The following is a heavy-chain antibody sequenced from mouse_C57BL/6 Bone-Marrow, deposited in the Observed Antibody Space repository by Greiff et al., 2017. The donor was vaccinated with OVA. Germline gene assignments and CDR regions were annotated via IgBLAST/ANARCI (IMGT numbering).Heavy chain of an antibody. V-gene: IGHV5-6*01. D-gene: IGHD2-2*01. CDR2: ISSGGSYT. J-gene: IGHJ4*01. Sequence: EVQGVESGGDLVKPGGSLKLSCAASGFTFSSYGMSWVRQTPDKRLEWVATISSGGSYTYYPDSVKGRFTISRDNAKNTLYLQMSSLKSEDTAMYYCARQRVRVMDYWGQGTSVTVSS. CDR1: GFTFSSYG. CDR3: ARQRVRVMDY.